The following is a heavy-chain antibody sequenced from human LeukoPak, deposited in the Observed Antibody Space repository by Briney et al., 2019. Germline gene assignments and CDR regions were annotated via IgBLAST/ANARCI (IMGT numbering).Heavy chain of an antibody. V-gene: IGHV3-9*01. J-gene: IGHJ4*02. CDR2: ISWNSDST. Sequence: GGSLGLSCAASGFTFDAYAMHWVRQAPGKGLEWVSGISWNSDSTDYADSVKGRFTISRDNAKNSLYLQMHSLRAEDTALYYCAKPKTTSSGWYFFDSWGQGTLVTVSS. D-gene: IGHD6-19*01. CDR3: AKPKTTSSGWYFFDS. CDR1: GFTFDAYA.